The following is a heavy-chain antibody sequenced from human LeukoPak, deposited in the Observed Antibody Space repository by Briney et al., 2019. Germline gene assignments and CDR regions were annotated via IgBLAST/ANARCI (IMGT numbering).Heavy chain of an antibody. V-gene: IGHV3-21*04. CDR3: ARDSPPYYYDSSGYYGCPFDY. J-gene: IGHJ4*02. CDR2: ISSSSSYI. Sequence: GGSLRLSCAASGFTFSSYAMSWVRQAPGKGLEWVSSISSSSSYIYYADSVKGRFTISRDNAKNSLYLQMNSLRAEDTAVYYCARDSPPYYYDSSGYYGCPFDYWGQGTLVTVSS. D-gene: IGHD3-22*01. CDR1: GFTFSSYA.